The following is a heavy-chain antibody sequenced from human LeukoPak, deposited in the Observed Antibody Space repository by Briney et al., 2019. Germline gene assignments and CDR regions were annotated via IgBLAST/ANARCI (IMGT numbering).Heavy chain of an antibody. Sequence: GGSLRLSCAASGFSFSAYTMHWVRQAPGQGLEYVSGISSNGLGTNYADSVKGRSNISRDNSKNTLYLQMGSLRPDDMAVYYCARGIYASGPFDPWGQGTLVTVSS. CDR3: ARGIYASGPFDP. V-gene: IGHV3-64*02. CDR1: GFSFSAYT. CDR2: ISSNGLGT. J-gene: IGHJ5*02. D-gene: IGHD3-10*01.